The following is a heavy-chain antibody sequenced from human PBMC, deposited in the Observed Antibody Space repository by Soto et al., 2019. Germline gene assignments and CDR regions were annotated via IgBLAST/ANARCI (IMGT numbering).Heavy chain of an antibody. V-gene: IGHV3-7*01. J-gene: IGHJ5*02. CDR1: GITFSNYW. D-gene: IGHD2-15*01. CDR2: IKPDGSAK. Sequence: EEKLVQSGGGLVRPGGSLRLSCVGSGITFSNYWMNWVRQTPGKGLEWVANIKPDGSAKAYVDSGKGRFTVSRDNAKRSLYLQMNSLRAEDTAVYFCAAWDISNPWGQGTLVTVSS. CDR3: AAWDISNP.